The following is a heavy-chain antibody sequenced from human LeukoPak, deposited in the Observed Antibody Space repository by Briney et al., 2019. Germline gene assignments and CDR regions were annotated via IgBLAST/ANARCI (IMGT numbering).Heavy chain of an antibody. D-gene: IGHD3-10*01. J-gene: IGHJ4*02. CDR3: AKVLSGTLPFDH. CDR2: ISDGGGST. V-gene: IGHV3-23*01. Sequence: PGGSLRLSCAASGITFTTYAMSWVRQAPGKGLEWVSAISDGGGSTYYADSVKGRFTISRDNYKITLYLQMNSLRAEDTAVYYCAKVLSGTLPFDHWGQGTLVTVSS. CDR1: GITFTTYA.